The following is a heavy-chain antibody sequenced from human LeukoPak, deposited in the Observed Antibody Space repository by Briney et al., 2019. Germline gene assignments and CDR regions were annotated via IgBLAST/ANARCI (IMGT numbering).Heavy chain of an antibody. J-gene: IGHJ6*03. V-gene: IGHV4-4*07. CDR2: IYTSGST. D-gene: IGHD5-12*01. CDR1: GGSISSYY. CDR3: ARVRGRGHSGYEGLLHMDV. Sequence: PSETLSLTCTVSGGSISSYYWSWIRQPAGKGLEWIGRIYTSGSTNYNPSLKSRVTMSVDTSKNQFSLKLSSVTAADTAVYYCARVRGRGHSGYEGLLHMDVWGKGTTVTISS.